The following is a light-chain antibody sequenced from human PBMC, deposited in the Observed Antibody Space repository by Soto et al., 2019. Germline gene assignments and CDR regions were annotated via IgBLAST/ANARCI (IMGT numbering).Light chain of an antibody. V-gene: IGKV3-20*01. CDR3: QLNGSSPPIT. CDR2: DAS. CDR1: QSVRRY. Sequence: EIVLTQSPGTLSLSPGETLSLSCRSSQSVRRYLAWYQHKPGQAPRLLIYDASNRATGIPDRFSGSGSGTDFTLTISRLEPEDFAVYYCQLNGSSPPITFGQGTRLEIK. J-gene: IGKJ5*01.